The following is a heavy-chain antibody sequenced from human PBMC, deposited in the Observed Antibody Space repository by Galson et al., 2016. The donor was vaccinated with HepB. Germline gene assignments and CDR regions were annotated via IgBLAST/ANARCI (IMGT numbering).Heavy chain of an antibody. CDR2: INPGNGST. J-gene: IGHJ5*02. CDR3: ARGMGRGVSNPPARFDP. V-gene: IGHV1-3*01. CDR1: GYTFTSYA. D-gene: IGHD3-10*01. Sequence: SVKVSCKASGYTFTSYAIHWVRQAPGQRLEWMGWINPGNGSTKYSQNFQGRVTITRDTSASIVYMELSSLRSEDTTVYYCARGMGRGVSNPPARFDPWGRGTLVTVSS.